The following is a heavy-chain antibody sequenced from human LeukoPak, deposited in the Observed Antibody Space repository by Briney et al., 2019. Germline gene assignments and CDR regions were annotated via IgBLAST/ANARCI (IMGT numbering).Heavy chain of an antibody. D-gene: IGHD3-22*01. V-gene: IGHV1-46*01. CDR3: ARAFYDSSGYYIDPLYFDY. CDR1: GYTFTSYY. J-gene: IGHJ4*02. Sequence: GASVKVSCNASGYTFTSYYMHWVRQAPGQGLEWMGIINPSGGSTSYAQKFQGRVTMTRDTSTSTVYMELSSLRSEDTAVYYCARAFYDSSGYYIDPLYFDYWGQGTLVTVSS. CDR2: INPSGGST.